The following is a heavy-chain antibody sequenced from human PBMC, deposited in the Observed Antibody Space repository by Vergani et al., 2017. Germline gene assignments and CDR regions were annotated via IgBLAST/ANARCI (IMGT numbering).Heavy chain of an antibody. CDR1: GFTFSSYA. CDR3: AKTYYYDSSGYSAFDI. CDR2: ISGGGGST. V-gene: IGHV3-23*01. Sequence: EVQLLESGGGLVQPGGSLRLSCVASGFTFSSYAMSWVRQAPGKGLEWVSSISGGGGSTYYSDSVKGRFTISRDNSKNTLYLQMNSLRAEDTAVYFCAKTYYYDSSGYSAFDIWGQGTMVTVSS. D-gene: IGHD3-22*01. J-gene: IGHJ3*02.